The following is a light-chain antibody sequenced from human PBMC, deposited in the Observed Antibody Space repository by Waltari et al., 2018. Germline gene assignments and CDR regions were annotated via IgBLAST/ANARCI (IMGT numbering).Light chain of an antibody. CDR1: SYDIGNYDL. CDR2: EAT. V-gene: IGLV2-23*01. J-gene: IGLJ2*01. CDR3: CSYAGENTMI. Sequence: QSALTQPASGPGSPGQWVTISSTGTSYDIGNYDLVSWYQQYPGKAPRLITYEATSPPSGVSNRFSASKSGNTASLTISGLQTEDEAHYYCCSYAGENTMIFGGGTRLTVL.